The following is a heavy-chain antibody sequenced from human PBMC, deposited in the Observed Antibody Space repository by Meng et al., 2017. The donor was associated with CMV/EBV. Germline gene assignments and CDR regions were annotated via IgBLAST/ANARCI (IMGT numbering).Heavy chain of an antibody. V-gene: IGHV1-2*02. CDR2: INPNSGGT. J-gene: IGHJ4*02. CDR1: GYTLTGYY. D-gene: IGHD5-18*01. CDR3: ARDLGDTAIY. Sequence: GQVVQSGAEVRKPGASVKVSCKASGYTLTGYYMHWVRKAPGQGLEWMGCINPNSGGTNYAQKFQGRVTMTRDTSISTAYMELSRLRSDDTAVYYCARDLGDTAIYWGQGTLVTVSS.